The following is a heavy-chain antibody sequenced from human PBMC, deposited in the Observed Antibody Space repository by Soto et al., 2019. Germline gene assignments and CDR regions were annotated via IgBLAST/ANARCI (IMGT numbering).Heavy chain of an antibody. CDR2: INPNSGGT. V-gene: IGHV1-2*02. J-gene: IGHJ6*03. CDR3: ARGPNYYYYMDV. CDR1: GYTFTGYY. Sequence: QVQLVQSGAEVKKPGASVKVSCKASGYTFTGYYMHWVRQAPGQGLEWMGWINPNSGGTKYAQKFQGGVTMTRDTSISTAYMELSRLRSDDTAVYYCARGPNYYYYMDVWGRGTTVTVSS.